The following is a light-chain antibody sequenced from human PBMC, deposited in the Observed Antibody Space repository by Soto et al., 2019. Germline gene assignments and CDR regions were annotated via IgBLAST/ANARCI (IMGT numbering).Light chain of an antibody. CDR2: DVT. J-gene: IGLJ1*01. Sequence: QSVLAQPRSVSGSPGQAVTFSCTGTNSDVGGYNYVSWYQQNPDKAPKLIIYDVTKRPSGVPDRFSGSKSGNTASLTISGLQAEDEADYFCSSFAGSYTHVFGTGTKSPS. CDR3: SSFAGSYTHV. V-gene: IGLV2-11*01. CDR1: NSDVGGYNY.